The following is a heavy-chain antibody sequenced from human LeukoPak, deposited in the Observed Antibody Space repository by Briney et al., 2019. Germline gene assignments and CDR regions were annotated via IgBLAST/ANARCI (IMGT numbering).Heavy chain of an antibody. J-gene: IGHJ4*02. V-gene: IGHV1-2*02. CDR1: GYTFTGYY. CDR3: ARERITIFGVTFDY. D-gene: IGHD3-3*01. Sequence: ASVKVSCKASGYTFTGYYMHWVRQAPGQGLEWMGWINPNSGGTNYAQKFQGRVTMTRDTSISTAYMELSRLRSDDTAVYYCARERITIFGVTFDYWGQGTLVTVSS. CDR2: INPNSGGT.